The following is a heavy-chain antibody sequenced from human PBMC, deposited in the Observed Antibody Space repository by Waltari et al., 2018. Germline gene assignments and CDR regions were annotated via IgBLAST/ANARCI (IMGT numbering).Heavy chain of an antibody. CDR3: ASGGVYPFDAFDI. Sequence: QVQLQQWGAGLLKPSETLSLTCAVYGGSFSGYYWSWIRQPPGKGLEWIGEINHSGSTHYNPSLKSRVTISVDTSKNQFSLKLSSVTAADTAVYYCASGGVYPFDAFDIWGQGTMVTVSS. J-gene: IGHJ3*02. D-gene: IGHD3-10*01. CDR1: GGSFSGYY. CDR2: INHSGST. V-gene: IGHV4-34*01.